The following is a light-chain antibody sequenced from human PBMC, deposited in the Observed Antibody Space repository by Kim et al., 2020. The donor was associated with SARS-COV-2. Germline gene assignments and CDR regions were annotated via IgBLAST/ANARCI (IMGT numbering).Light chain of an antibody. J-gene: IGKJ1*01. CDR3: QQYGSSPET. CDR2: GAS. CDR1: QSVTSTY. V-gene: IGKV3-20*01. Sequence: IVLTQSPATVSLSPGERGTLSCRASQSVTSTYLAWYQQKPGQAPRLLIYGASNRAPGIPDRFSGSGSGTDFTLTISRLETEDFAVYYCQQYGSSPETFGQGTKVDIK.